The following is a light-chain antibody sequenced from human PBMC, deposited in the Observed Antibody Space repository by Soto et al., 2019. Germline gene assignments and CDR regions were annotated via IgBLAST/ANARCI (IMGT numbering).Light chain of an antibody. V-gene: IGKV3-15*01. J-gene: IGKJ1*01. CDR3: QQYNNWPPKT. CDR2: GAS. CDR1: HSVSKN. Sequence: EIVMTQSPATLSVSKWERATLSCRASHSVSKNLAWYQHKPGQAPRLLIYGASTRATGIPARFSGSGSGTEFTLTISSLQSEDSAVYYCQQYNNWPPKTFGQGTKVDIK.